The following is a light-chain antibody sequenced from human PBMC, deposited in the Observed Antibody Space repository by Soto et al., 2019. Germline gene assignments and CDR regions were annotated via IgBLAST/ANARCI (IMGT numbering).Light chain of an antibody. CDR3: QQRSEWPLCT. J-gene: IGKJ2*02. CDR1: QIVSSY. Sequence: EVILTQSPGPLSLSPGDRATISCRASQIVSSYLAWYQQKPGQAPRLLIYDVSNRATGIPARFSGSGSGTAFTLTISSLEHEDFAVYFCQQRSEWPLCTFGQGTKLEIK. CDR2: DVS. V-gene: IGKV3-11*01.